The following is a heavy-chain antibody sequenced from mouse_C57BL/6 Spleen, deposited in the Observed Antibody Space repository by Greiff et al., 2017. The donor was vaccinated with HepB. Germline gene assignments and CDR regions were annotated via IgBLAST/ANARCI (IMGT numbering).Heavy chain of an antibody. Sequence: QVQLQQSGPELVKPGASVKISCKASGYAFSSSWMNWVKQRPGKGLEWIGRIYPGDGDTNYNGTFKGKATLTADKSSSTAYMQLSSLTSEDAAVYFFARSWDYYVSSYVEAMDYWGQGTSVTVSS. CDR1: GYAFSSSW. CDR2: IYPGDGDT. D-gene: IGHD1-1*01. V-gene: IGHV1-82*01. CDR3: ARSWDYYVSSYVEAMDY. J-gene: IGHJ4*01.